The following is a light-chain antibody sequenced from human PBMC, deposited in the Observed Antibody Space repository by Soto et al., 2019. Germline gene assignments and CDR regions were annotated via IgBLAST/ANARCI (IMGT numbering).Light chain of an antibody. CDR2: AAS. CDR1: QGIIDY. V-gene: IGKV1-27*01. Sequence: DIQMTQSPSSLSASVGDRVTITCRASQGIIDYLAWYQQKPGRAPKLLIYAASTLQSGVPSRFSGSGSGTDFTLTISSLQPDDGATYYCQKYNSAPQTFGPGTNVESK. J-gene: IGKJ3*01. CDR3: QKYNSAPQT.